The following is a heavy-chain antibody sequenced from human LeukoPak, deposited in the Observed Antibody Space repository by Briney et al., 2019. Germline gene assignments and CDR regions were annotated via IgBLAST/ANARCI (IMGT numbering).Heavy chain of an antibody. V-gene: IGHV3-30*02. CDR2: IRYDGSNK. CDR3: ARVFGSGSYYNGGNWFDP. CDR1: GFTFSSYG. J-gene: IGHJ5*02. D-gene: IGHD3-10*01. Sequence: GGSLRLSCTASGFTFSSYGMHWVRQAPGKGLEWVAFIRYDGSNKYYADSVKGRFTISRDNSKNTLYLQMNSLRAEDTAVYYCARVFGSGSYYNGGNWFDPWGQGTLVTVSS.